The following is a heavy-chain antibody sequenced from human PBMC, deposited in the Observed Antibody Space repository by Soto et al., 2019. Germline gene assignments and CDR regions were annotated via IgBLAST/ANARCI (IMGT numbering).Heavy chain of an antibody. CDR2: ISSSSSYI. D-gene: IGHD3-16*02. J-gene: IGHJ4*02. V-gene: IGHV3-21*01. CDR1: GFTFSSYS. Sequence: PGGSLRLSCAASGFTFSSYSMNLVRQAPGKGLEWVSSISSSSSYIYYADSVKGRFTISRDNAKNSLYLQMNSLRAEDTAVYYCASFPSDSYDYVWGSYRPPNYFDYWGQGTLVTVSS. CDR3: ASFPSDSYDYVWGSYRPPNYFDY.